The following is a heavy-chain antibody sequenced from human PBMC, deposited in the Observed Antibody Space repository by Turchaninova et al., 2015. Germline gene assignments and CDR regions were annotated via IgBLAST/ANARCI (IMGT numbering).Heavy chain of an antibody. CDR2: IKPEGSEG. D-gene: IGHD3-16*01. J-gene: IGHJ4*02. Sequence: EVLLVESGGGLVQPGGSLRLRCAASGFTFSDFWMIWVRRAQGKGLEWVANIKPEGSEGYYVGSVRGRFTISRDNAKNSLYLQMNSPRVEDTAVYYCARDVWASFDSWGQGTQVIVSS. V-gene: IGHV3-7*03. CDR3: ARDVWASFDS. CDR1: GFTFSDFW.